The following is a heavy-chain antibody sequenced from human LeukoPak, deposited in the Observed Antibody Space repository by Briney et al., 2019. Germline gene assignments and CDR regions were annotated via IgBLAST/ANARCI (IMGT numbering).Heavy chain of an antibody. CDR1: GGSFSGYH. CDR2: INHSGST. D-gene: IGHD3-22*01. V-gene: IGHV4-34*01. J-gene: IGHJ4*02. Sequence: SETLSLTCAVYGGSFSGYHWSWIRQPPGKGLEWIGEINHSGSTTYNPSLKSRVTISVDTSKNQFSLKPSSVTAADTAVYYCARGTTEDYYDSSGPDFDYWGQGTLVTVSS. CDR3: ARGTTEDYYDSSGPDFDY.